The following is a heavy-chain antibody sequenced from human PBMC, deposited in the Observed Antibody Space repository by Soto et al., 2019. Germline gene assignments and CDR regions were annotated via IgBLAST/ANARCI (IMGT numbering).Heavy chain of an antibody. J-gene: IGHJ6*02. Sequence: GSLRLSCTASGFTFGDYAMSWVRQAPGKGLEWVGFIRSKAYGGTTEYAASVKGRFTISRDDSKSIAYLQMNSLKSEDTAVYYCTRDLTYDILTVDVYYYYGMDVWGQGTTVTVSS. V-gene: IGHV3-49*04. CDR1: GFTFGDYA. D-gene: IGHD3-9*01. CDR3: TRDLTYDILTVDVYYYYGMDV. CDR2: IRSKAYGGTT.